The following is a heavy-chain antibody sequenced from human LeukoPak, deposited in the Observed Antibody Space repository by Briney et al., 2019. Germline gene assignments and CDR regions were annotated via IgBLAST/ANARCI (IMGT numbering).Heavy chain of an antibody. V-gene: IGHV1-69*05. J-gene: IGHJ4*02. CDR3: ANDRVAPELYSSSWYGTYFDY. CDR2: IIPIFGTA. Sequence: SVKVSCKASGGTFSSYAISWVRQAPGQGLEWMGGIIPIFGTANYAQKFQGRVTITTDESTSTAYMELSSLRSEDTAVYYCANDRVAPELYSSSWYGTYFDYWGQGTLVTVSS. D-gene: IGHD6-13*01. CDR1: GGTFSSYA.